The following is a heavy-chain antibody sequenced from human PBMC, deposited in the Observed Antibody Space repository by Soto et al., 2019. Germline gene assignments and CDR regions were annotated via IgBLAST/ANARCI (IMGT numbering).Heavy chain of an antibody. CDR3: ARARRGSSYGMDV. Sequence: PSETLSLTCTVSGGSISSGGYYWSWIRQHPGKGLEWIGYIYYSGSTYYNPSLKSRVTISVDTSKNQFSLKLSSVTAADTAVYYCARARRGSSYGMDVWGQGTTVTVSS. J-gene: IGHJ6*02. V-gene: IGHV4-31*03. CDR2: IYYSGST. D-gene: IGHD6-6*01. CDR1: GGSISSGGYY.